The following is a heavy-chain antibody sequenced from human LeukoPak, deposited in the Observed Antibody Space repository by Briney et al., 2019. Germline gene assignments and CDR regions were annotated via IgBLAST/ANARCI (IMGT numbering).Heavy chain of an antibody. D-gene: IGHD3-22*01. V-gene: IGHV3-21*01. CDR2: ISCSSSYI. CDR3: ASRPYDNGGYYYV. Sequence: GGSVRLSCAASGFTFTTYSMDWVRQAPGKGLEWVSSISCSSSYIYYADSVKGRFTISRDNAKNSLFLQMNSLRAEDTAVYYCASRPYDNGGYYYVWGQGTLVTVSS. CDR1: GFTFTTYS. J-gene: IGHJ4*02.